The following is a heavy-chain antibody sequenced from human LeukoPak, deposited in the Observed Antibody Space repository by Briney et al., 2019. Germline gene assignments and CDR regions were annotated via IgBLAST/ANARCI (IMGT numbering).Heavy chain of an antibody. Sequence: EASVKVSFKASGYTFTDYYMHWVRQAPGQGLEWMGWINPDSGVTNYPQKFQGRVTMTRDTSSSTAYMELIRLRSDDTAVYYCARDGTFDIWGQGTMVTVSS. CDR3: ARDGTFDI. D-gene: IGHD2-15*01. J-gene: IGHJ3*02. V-gene: IGHV1-2*02. CDR1: GYTFTDYY. CDR2: INPDSGVT.